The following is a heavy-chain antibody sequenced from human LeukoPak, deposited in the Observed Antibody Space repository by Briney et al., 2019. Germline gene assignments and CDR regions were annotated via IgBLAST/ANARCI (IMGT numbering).Heavy chain of an antibody. CDR2: IIPIVGIA. V-gene: IGHV1-69*02. Sequence: RIIPIVGIANYAQKFQGRVSITADKFTGTAYMELNSLRFEDTAVYYCAKIVGAPNGGDWFDPWGQGTLVTVSS. D-gene: IGHD1-26*01. J-gene: IGHJ5*02. CDR3: AKIVGAPNGGDWFDP.